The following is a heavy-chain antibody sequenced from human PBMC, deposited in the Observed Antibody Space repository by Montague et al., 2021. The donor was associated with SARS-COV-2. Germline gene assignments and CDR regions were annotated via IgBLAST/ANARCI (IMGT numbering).Heavy chain of an antibody. CDR1: GGSISRGGYY. D-gene: IGHD3-22*01. Sequence: TLSLTCTVSGGSISRGGYYWSWIRQHPGKGLEWIGYIYYSGSTXYNPSLKSRVTISVDTSKNQFSLKLSSVTAADTAVYYCARVQGITMIVVVIGAFDIWGQGTMVTVSS. CDR2: IYYSGST. V-gene: IGHV4-31*03. CDR3: ARVQGITMIVVVIGAFDI. J-gene: IGHJ3*02.